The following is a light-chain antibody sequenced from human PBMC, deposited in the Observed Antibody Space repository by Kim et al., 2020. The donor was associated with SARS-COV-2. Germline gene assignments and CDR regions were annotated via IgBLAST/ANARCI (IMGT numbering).Light chain of an antibody. CDR2: GAS. V-gene: IGKV1-17*01. CDR3: VQQSGYPRV. Sequence: DIQMTQSPSSLSASVGDRVTITCRASQAIRIDLGWYQQKPGKAPKCLIYGASILQSGVPSRFSGSGSGTEFTLTISSLQPEDFATYFCVQQSGYPRVFGEGTKVDIK. J-gene: IGKJ1*01. CDR1: QAIRID.